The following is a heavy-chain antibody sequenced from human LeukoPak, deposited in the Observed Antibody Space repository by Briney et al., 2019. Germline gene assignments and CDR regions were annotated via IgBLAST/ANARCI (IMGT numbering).Heavy chain of an antibody. CDR1: GLNFRAYG. V-gene: IGHV3-23*01. CDR2: ISGSGDST. Sequence: GGSLRLSCAASGLNFRAYGMSWVRQAPGKWLEWVSTISGSGDSTYHADSVKGRFTISRDNSKNTLSLQMNSLRAEDTAVYFCARDYFGSGTYYPYQYYGMDVWGQGTTVTASS. D-gene: IGHD3-10*01. CDR3: ARDYFGSGTYYPYQYYGMDV. J-gene: IGHJ6*02.